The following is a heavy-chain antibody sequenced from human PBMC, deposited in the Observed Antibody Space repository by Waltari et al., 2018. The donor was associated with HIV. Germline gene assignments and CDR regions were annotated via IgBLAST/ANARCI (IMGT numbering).Heavy chain of an antibody. V-gene: IGHV3-48*03. CDR2: ISSSGSSI. CDR3: AKVREKQLWLRNWDFDL. Sequence: VKLVESGGGLVQPGGSVSLSCAASGFTFSSYEMHWVRQAPGKGLEWISYISSSGSSIYYADSVKGRFTISRDNGKKSLYLQMNILRAEDTAVYYCAKVREKQLWLRNWDFDLWGRGTLVTVSS. CDR1: GFTFSSYE. J-gene: IGHJ2*01. D-gene: IGHD5-18*01.